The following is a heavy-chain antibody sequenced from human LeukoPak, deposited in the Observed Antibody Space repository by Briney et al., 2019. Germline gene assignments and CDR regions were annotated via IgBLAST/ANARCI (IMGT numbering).Heavy chain of an antibody. CDR3: AGEFYYYDSSGFDY. CDR1: GGSISSYY. V-gene: IGHV4-4*07. D-gene: IGHD3-22*01. Sequence: SETLSLTCTVSGGSISSYYWSWIRQPAGKGLEWIGRIYTSGSTNYNPSLKSRVTMSVDTSKNQFSLKLSSVTAADTAVYYCAGEFYYYDSSGFDYWGQGTLVTAS. J-gene: IGHJ4*02. CDR2: IYTSGST.